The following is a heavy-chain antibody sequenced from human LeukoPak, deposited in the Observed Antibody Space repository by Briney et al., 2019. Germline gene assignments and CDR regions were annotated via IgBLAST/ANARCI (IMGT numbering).Heavy chain of an antibody. J-gene: IGHJ4*02. CDR2: ISSDGGTT. Sequence: GGSLRLSCAASGFTFSNYWMHWVRQAPGEGLVWVPRISSDGGTTTYADSVKGRVTISRDNAKNTLYLQMNSLRAEDTAVYYCARGAGLDYWGQGTLVTVSS. CDR3: ARGAGLDY. CDR1: GFTFSNYW. V-gene: IGHV3-74*01.